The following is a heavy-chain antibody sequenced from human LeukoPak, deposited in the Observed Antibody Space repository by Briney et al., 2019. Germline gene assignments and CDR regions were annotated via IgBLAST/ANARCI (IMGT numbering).Heavy chain of an antibody. CDR1: GGSFSGYY. Sequence: ETLSLTCAVYGGSFSGYYWSWVRQAPGKGLEWVSAISGSGGSTYYADSVKGRFTISRDNSKNTLYLQMNSLRAEDTAVYYCAKALNAGYSSGWTYYFDYWGQGTLVTVSS. CDR2: ISGSGGST. D-gene: IGHD6-19*01. CDR3: AKALNAGYSSGWTYYFDY. J-gene: IGHJ4*02. V-gene: IGHV3-23*01.